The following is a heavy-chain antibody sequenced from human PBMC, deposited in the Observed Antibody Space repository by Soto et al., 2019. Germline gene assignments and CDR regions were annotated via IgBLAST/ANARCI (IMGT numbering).Heavy chain of an antibody. CDR3: ARGRGYYDFWSLRP. CDR1: GYTFTSYD. D-gene: IGHD3-3*01. CDR2: MNPNSGNT. Sequence: ASVKVSCKASGYTFTSYDINLVLQATGQGLEWMGWMNPNSGNTGYAQKFQGRVTMTRNTSISTAYMELSSLRSEDTAVYYCARGRGYYDFWSLRPWGQGTLVTVSS. V-gene: IGHV1-8*01. J-gene: IGHJ5*02.